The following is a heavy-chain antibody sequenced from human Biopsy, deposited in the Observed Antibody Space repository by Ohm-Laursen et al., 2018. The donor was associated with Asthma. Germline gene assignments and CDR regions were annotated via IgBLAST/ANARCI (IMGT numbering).Heavy chain of an antibody. V-gene: IGHV4-59*01. CDR2: ISYSGST. Sequence: SETLSLTCSVYGGSISSFYWSWIRQPPGKGLEWIGYISYSGSTNYNPSLKSRVTISVDTSKNQFSLKLSSVTAADTAVYYCSRNKIEDGIYFDNWGQGTLVTVSS. J-gene: IGHJ4*02. CDR3: SRNKIEDGIYFDN. D-gene: IGHD5-24*01. CDR1: GGSISSFY.